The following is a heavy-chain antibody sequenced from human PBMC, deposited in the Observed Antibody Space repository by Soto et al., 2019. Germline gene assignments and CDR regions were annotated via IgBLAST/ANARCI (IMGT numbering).Heavy chain of an antibody. CDR3: ARGGDYFDS. V-gene: IGHV1-18*01. CDR1: GYIFTNYD. Sequence: QVQLVQSGPEVKKPGASVKVSCKSSGYIFTNYDITWARQVPGQGLEWMGWISAYNGDSNYAEQFQGRVTMTTDTSTTTAYMELRSLRSDDTAVYYCARGGDYFDSWGQGTLVTVSS. J-gene: IGHJ4*02. CDR2: ISAYNGDS.